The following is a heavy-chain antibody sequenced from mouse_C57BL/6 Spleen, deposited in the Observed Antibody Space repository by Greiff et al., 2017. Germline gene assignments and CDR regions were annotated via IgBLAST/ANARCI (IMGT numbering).Heavy chain of an antibody. Sequence: QVQLQQPGTELVKPGASVKLSCKASGYTFTSYWMHWVKQRPGQGLEWIGEIDPSDSYTNYNQKFKGKSTLTVDKSSSTAYMQLSSLTSEDSAVYYCASRLTGNAYWGQGTLVTVSA. CDR2: IDPSDSYT. CDR3: ASRLTGNAY. J-gene: IGHJ3*01. CDR1: GYTFTSYW. D-gene: IGHD4-1*01. V-gene: IGHV1-69*01.